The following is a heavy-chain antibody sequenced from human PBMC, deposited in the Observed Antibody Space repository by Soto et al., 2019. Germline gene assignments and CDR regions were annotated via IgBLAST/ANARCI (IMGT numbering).Heavy chain of an antibody. CDR2: TYYRSKWYN. V-gene: IGHV6-1*01. D-gene: IGHD5-12*01. Sequence: PSQTLSLTCAISGGSVSSNSAAWNWIRQSPSRGLEWLGRTYYRSKWYNDYAVSVKSRITINPDTSKNQFSLQLNSVTPEDTAVYYCARVRRYSGYDYPQDAFDIWGQGTMVTVSS. CDR1: GGSVSSNSAA. J-gene: IGHJ3*02. CDR3: ARVRRYSGYDYPQDAFDI.